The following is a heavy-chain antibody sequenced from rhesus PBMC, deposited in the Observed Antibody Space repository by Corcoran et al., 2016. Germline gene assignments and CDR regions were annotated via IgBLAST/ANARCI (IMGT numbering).Heavy chain of an antibody. CDR3: ASRYDY. CDR1: VGSITRSTW. CDR2: TFGSGGST. V-gene: IGHV4-93*02. J-gene: IGHJ4*01. Sequence: QVQLQESGPAVVKPSATLSLPSAASVGSITRSTWWLWFPQSPGKGLEWIGGTFGSGGSTEYNPSLKSRVTISIDTSKNQFSLKLSSVTAADTAVYYCASRYDYWGQGVLVTVSS.